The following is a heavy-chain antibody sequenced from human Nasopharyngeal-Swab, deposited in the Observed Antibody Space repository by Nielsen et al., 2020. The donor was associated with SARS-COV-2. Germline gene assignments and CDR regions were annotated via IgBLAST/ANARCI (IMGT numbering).Heavy chain of an antibody. CDR2: ISAYNGNT. D-gene: IGHD3-10*01. CDR1: GYAFTSYG. CDR3: ALYYYGSGNYDY. Sequence: ASVKVSCKASGYAFTSYGISWVRQAPGQGLEWMGWISAYNGNTNYAQKLQGRVTMATDTSTSTAYMELRSLRSDDTAVYYCALYYYGSGNYDYWGQGTLVTVSS. J-gene: IGHJ4*02. V-gene: IGHV1-18*04.